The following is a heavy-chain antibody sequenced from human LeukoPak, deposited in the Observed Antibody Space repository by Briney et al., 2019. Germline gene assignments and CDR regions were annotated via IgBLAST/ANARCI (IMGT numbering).Heavy chain of an antibody. Sequence: ASVKVSFKASGYTFTSYYMHWVRQAPGQGLEWMGIINPSGGSTSYEQKFQGRVTMTRDTSTSTVYMKLSSLRSEDTAVYYCANGYYDFWSGYPRSDYYYMDVWGKGTTVTVSS. D-gene: IGHD3-3*01. V-gene: IGHV1-46*01. CDR2: INPSGGST. CDR1: GYTFTSYY. J-gene: IGHJ6*03. CDR3: ANGYYDFWSGYPRSDYYYMDV.